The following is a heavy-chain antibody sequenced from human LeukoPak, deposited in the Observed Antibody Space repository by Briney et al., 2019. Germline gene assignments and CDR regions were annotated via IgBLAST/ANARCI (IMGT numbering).Heavy chain of an antibody. Sequence: NPSETPSLTCTVSGGSISSGDYYWSWIRQPPGKGLEWIGYIYYSGSTYYNSSLKSRVTISVDTSKNQFSLKLSSVTAADTAVYYCAREYDILTGYYNVRYFDYWGQGTLVTVSS. CDR1: GGSISSGDYY. J-gene: IGHJ4*02. CDR3: AREYDILTGYYNVRYFDY. CDR2: IYYSGST. D-gene: IGHD3-9*01. V-gene: IGHV4-30-4*01.